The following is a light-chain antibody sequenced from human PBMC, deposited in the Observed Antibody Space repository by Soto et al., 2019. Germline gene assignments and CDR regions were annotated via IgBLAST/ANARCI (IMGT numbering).Light chain of an antibody. CDR2: GAS. J-gene: IGKJ1*01. CDR3: QQYNNWPPT. Sequence: EIVFTQSPGTLSLSPGEGATLSCRASRSVTTNHLGWYQQKPGQAPRLLIYGASTRATGIPARFSGSGSGTEFTLTISSLQSEDFAVYYCQQYNNWPPTFGQGTKVDIK. V-gene: IGKV3-15*01. CDR1: RSVTTN.